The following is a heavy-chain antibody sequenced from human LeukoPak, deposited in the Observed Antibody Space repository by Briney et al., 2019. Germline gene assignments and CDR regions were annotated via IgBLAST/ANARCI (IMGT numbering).Heavy chain of an antibody. J-gene: IGHJ5*02. CDR2: IYYSGST. CDR1: GGSISSYY. D-gene: IGHD3-3*01. CDR3: ARRPSTITIFGVVISPWFDP. V-gene: IGHV4-59*12. Sequence: SETLSLTCTVSGGSISSYYWSWIRQPPGKGLEWIGYIYYSGSTNYNPSLKSRVTISVDTSKNQFSLKLSSVTAADTAVYYCARRPSTITIFGVVISPWFDPWGQGTLVTVSS.